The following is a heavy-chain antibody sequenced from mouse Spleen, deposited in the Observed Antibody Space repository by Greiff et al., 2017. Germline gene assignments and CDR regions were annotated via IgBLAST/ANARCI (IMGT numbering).Heavy chain of an antibody. CDR3: ARNSDYYGSSSAWFAY. D-gene: IGHD1-1*01. J-gene: IGHJ3*01. CDR2: IWSDGST. CDR1: GFSLTNYA. Sequence: VMLVESGPGLVAPSQSLSITCTVSGFSLTNYAVHWVRQSPGKGLEWLGVIWSDGSTDYNAAFISRLSISKDNSKSQVFFKMNSLQADDTAIYYCARNSDYYGSSSAWFAYWGQGTLVTVSA. V-gene: IGHV2-4-1*01.